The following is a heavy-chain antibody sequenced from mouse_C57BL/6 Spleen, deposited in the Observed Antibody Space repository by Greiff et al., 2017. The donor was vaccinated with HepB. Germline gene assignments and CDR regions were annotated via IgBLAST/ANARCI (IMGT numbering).Heavy chain of an antibody. CDR1: GFAFSSSW. V-gene: IGHV1-82*01. CDR2: ICRGDRDT. D-gene: IGHD1-1*02. CDR3: ARGYGHYRMDY. Sequence: VQLQQSGPGLVKPGASVKISCTASGFAFSSSWMNWVQQTPGKGLEWIGQICRGDRDTYYDGKFKGKATLTADKSSSTAYMQLSSLTSEDSAVYFWARGYGHYRMDYWGQGTSVTVSA. J-gene: IGHJ4*01.